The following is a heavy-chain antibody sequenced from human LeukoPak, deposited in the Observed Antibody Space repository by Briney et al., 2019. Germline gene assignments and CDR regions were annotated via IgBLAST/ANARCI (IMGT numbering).Heavy chain of an antibody. D-gene: IGHD3-10*01. Sequence: RPSETLSLTCTVSGGSISSYYWSWIRQPPGKGLEWIGYIYYSGSTNYNPSLKSRVTISVDTSKNQFSLKLSSVTAADTAVYYCARLPHSGSYFCFFDYWGQGTLVTVSS. CDR1: GGSISSYY. CDR2: IYYSGST. V-gene: IGHV4-59*01. J-gene: IGHJ4*02. CDR3: ARLPHSGSYFCFFDY.